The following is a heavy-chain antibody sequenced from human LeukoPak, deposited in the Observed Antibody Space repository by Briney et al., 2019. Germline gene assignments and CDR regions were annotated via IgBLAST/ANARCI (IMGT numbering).Heavy chain of an antibody. J-gene: IGHJ4*02. V-gene: IGHV3-66*01. CDR1: GFSVSSHY. CDR2: IYNDGTT. Sequence: GGSLRLSGAASGFSVSSHYMSGVGQAPGRGLEWVSVIYNDGTTYYADSVKGSFTLSRDTSNNTLYLQINSLSAEATAVYYCARDSYSRYWGQGTLVSVSS. CDR3: ARDSYSRY. D-gene: IGHD3-16*01.